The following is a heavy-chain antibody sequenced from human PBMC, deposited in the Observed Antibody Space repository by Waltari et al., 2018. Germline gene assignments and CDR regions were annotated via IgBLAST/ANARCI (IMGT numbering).Heavy chain of an antibody. CDR3: ARGLTTLDL. V-gene: IGHV3-48*04. CDR2: ISGSDNAI. CDR1: GFTFRDDG. J-gene: IGHJ5*02. Sequence: VQLVESGGGFVQPGGSLRISCAASGFTFRDDGMNWVRQAPGKGLEWISYISGSDNAIYDANWVRGRFTISRDNAKDSLYLQMNNLRGDDTAVYYCARGLTTLDLWGQGTLVTVSS.